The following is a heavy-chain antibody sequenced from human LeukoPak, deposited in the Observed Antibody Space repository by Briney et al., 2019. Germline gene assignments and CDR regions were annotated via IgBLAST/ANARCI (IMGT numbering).Heavy chain of an antibody. J-gene: IGHJ4*02. CDR1: GFTFSSYA. Sequence: GGSLRLSCAASGFTFSSYAMSWVRQAPGKGLEWVSAISGSGGSTYYADSVKGRFTISRDNSKNTLYLQMNSLGAEDTAVYYCAKPAPAGDIVVVPAALFFDYWGQGTLVTVSS. CDR2: ISGSGGST. V-gene: IGHV3-23*01. CDR3: AKPAPAGDIVVVPAALFFDY. D-gene: IGHD2-2*01.